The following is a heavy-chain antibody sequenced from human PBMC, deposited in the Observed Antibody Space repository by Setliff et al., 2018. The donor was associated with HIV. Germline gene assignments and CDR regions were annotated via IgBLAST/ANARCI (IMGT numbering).Heavy chain of an antibody. CDR1: GVSISNYY. CDR3: ARQGGNYSPFGY. V-gene: IGHV4-59*01. J-gene: IGHJ4*02. Sequence: PSETLSLTCTVSGVSISNYYWSWIRQPPGTGLEWIGYIYYSGSTNYNPSLKSRVTISVDTSKNQFSLKLSSVTAADTAVYYCARQGGNYSPFGYWGQGTLVTVSS. D-gene: IGHD1-26*01. CDR2: IYYSGST.